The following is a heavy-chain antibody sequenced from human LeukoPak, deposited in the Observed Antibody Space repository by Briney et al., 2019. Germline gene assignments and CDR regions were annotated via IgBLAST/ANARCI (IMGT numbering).Heavy chain of an antibody. CDR3: ATVSGSYYGHAFDI. J-gene: IGHJ3*02. D-gene: IGHD1-26*01. CDR2: INPNSGGT. V-gene: IGHV1-2*02. CDR1: GYTFTGYY. Sequence: ASVKVSSKASGYTFTGYYMHWVRQAPGQGLEWMGWINPNSGGTNYAQKFQGRVTMTRDTSISTAYMELSRLRSDDTAVYYCATVSGSYYGHAFDIWGQGTMVTVSS.